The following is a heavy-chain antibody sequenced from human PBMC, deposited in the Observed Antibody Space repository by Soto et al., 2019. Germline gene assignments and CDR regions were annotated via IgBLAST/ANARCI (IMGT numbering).Heavy chain of an antibody. CDR1: GFTFSSYA. J-gene: IGHJ6*02. Sequence: GGSLRLSCAASGFTFSSYAMHWVRQAPGKGLEWVAVISYDGSNKYYADSVKGRFTISRDNSKNTLYLQMNSLRAEDTAVYYCARDKGVARNRYYYYGMDVWGQGTTVTVSS. CDR2: ISYDGSNK. V-gene: IGHV3-30-3*01. D-gene: IGHD3-10*01. CDR3: ARDKGVARNRYYYYGMDV.